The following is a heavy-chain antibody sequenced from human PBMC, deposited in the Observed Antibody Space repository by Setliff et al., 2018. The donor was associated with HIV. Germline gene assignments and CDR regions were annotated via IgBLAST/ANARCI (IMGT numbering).Heavy chain of an antibody. CDR1: GESFSAYS. V-gene: IGHV4-34*01. D-gene: IGHD3-16*01. J-gene: IGHJ5*02. Sequence: SETLSLTCAVYGESFSAYSWTWIRQSPRNRLEWIGERSDSGSTNYNPSLRSRVTISMDTSKNQFSLRLSYVTAADTAMYYCARGTKFVWGRWFDPWGQGTPVTVSS. CDR2: RSDSGST. CDR3: ARGTKFVWGRWFDP.